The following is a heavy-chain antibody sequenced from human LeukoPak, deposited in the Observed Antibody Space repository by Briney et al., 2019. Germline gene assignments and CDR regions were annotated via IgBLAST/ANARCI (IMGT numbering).Heavy chain of an antibody. CDR1: GFTFSSYG. Sequence: PGGSLRLSCAASGFTFSSYGMHWVRQAPGKGLEWVAFIRYDGSNKYYADSVKGRFTISRDNSKNTLCLQMNSLRADDTAVYYCAKRRGLELTYYYHMDVWGKGTTVTVSS. CDR2: IRYDGSNK. V-gene: IGHV3-30*02. CDR3: AKRRGLELTYYYHMDV. D-gene: IGHD1-7*01. J-gene: IGHJ6*03.